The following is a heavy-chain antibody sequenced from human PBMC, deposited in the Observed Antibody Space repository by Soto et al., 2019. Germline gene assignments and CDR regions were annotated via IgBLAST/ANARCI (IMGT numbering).Heavy chain of an antibody. V-gene: IGHV1-8*01. D-gene: IGHD2-2*01. CDR1: GYTFTSYD. CDR3: ARYVVSSTSSYYYGMDV. J-gene: IGHJ6*02. CDR2: MNPNSGNT. Sequence: QVQLVQSGAEVKKPGASVKVSCKASGYTFTSYDINWVRQATGQGLEWMGWMNPNSGNTGYAQKFQGRVTMTRNTSISTAYMELSSRRSEDTAVYYCARYVVSSTSSYYYGMDVWGQGTTVTVSS.